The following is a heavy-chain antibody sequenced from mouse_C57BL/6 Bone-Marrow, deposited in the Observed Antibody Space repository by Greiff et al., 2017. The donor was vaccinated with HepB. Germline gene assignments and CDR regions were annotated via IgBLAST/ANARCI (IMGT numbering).Heavy chain of an antibody. CDR3: ARESLLYYFDY. Sequence: EVQWVESGGGLVKPGGSLKLSCAASGFTFSSYAMSWVRQTPEKRLEWVATISDGGSYTYYPDNVKGRFTISRDNAKNNLYLQMSHLKSEDTAMYYCARESLLYYFDYWGQGTTLTVSS. V-gene: IGHV5-4*01. CDR1: GFTFSSYA. CDR2: ISDGGSYT. J-gene: IGHJ2*01.